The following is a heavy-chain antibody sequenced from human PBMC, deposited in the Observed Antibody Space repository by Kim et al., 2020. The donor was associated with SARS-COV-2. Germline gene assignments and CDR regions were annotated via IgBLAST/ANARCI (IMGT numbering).Heavy chain of an antibody. D-gene: IGHD2-15*01. CDR2: SNI. V-gene: IGHV3-48*02. Sequence: SNIYYADSVKGRFTISRDNAKNSLYLQMNSLRDEDTAVYYCARGSGTIDYWGQGTLVTVSS. J-gene: IGHJ4*02. CDR3: ARGSGTIDY.